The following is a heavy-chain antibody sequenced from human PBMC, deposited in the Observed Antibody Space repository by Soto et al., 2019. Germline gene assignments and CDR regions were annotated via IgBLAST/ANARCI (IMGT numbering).Heavy chain of an antibody. CDR2: INAGNGNT. CDR3: ARGGITMIVVVITHFDY. V-gene: IGHV1-3*01. D-gene: IGHD3-22*01. Sequence: QVQLVQSGAEVKKPGASVKVSCKASGYTFTSYAMHWVRQAPGQRLEWMGRINAGNGNTKYSQKFQGRVTITRDTSASTAYMELSSLRSEDTAVYYCARGGITMIVVVITHFDYWGQGTLVTVSS. CDR1: GYTFTSYA. J-gene: IGHJ4*02.